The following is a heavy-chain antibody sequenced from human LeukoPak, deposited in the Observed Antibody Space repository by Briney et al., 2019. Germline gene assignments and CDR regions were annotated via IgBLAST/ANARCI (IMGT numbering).Heavy chain of an antibody. V-gene: IGHV3-23*01. CDR3: VKDSYYYNNSGYYYVKDH. CDR2: ISGSGGTT. D-gene: IGHD3-22*01. CDR1: GFTFSSYA. J-gene: IGHJ4*02. Sequence: GGSLRLSCAASGFTFSSYAMNWVRQAPGKGLEWVSGISGSGGTTYYADSVQGRFTISRDNSKNTLYVQMNSLRVDDTAMYYCVKDSYYYNNSGYYYVKDHWGQGTLVTVSS.